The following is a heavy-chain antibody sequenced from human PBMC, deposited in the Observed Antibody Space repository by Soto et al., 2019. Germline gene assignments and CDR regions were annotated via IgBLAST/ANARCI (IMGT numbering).Heavy chain of an antibody. Sequence: SGPTLVNPTQTLTLTCTFSGFSLSTSGVGVGWIRQPPGKALEWLALIYWNDDKRYSPSLKSRLTITKDTSKNQVVPPMTNMHPVDTASDYCTHRHVYCDDGSGYYTYSWCEPWQQETLVT. D-gene: IGHD3-22*01. J-gene: IGHJ5*02. V-gene: IGHV2-5*01. CDR3: THRHVYCDDGSGYYTYSWCEP. CDR1: GFSLSTSGVG. CDR2: IYWNDDK.